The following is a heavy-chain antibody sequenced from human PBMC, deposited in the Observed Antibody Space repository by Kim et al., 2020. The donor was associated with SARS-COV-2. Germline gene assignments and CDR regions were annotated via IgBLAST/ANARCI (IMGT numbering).Heavy chain of an antibody. CDR3: ARDYGDTGDAFDI. V-gene: IGHV3-30*01. D-gene: IGHD4-17*01. Sequence: YAKALESRLTITRDNTKNTLYQQMNSLRAEDTAVYYCARDYGDTGDAFDIWGQGTMVTVSS. J-gene: IGHJ3*02.